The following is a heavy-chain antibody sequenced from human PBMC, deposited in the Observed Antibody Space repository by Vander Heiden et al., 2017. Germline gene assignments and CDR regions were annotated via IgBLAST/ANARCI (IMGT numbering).Heavy chain of an antibody. CDR1: GFTFRDYS. V-gene: IGHV3-11*01. Sequence: QVQLVESGGGLVRPGGSLSLCCAASGFTFRDYSMYWIRQAPGKGLEWVSYISSSGSTIFYADSVQGRFTISRDNAKNSLWLQMNSLRAEDTAVYYCVRSRTLLEWLSSNWFDPWGQGTLVTVSS. J-gene: IGHJ5*02. D-gene: IGHD3-3*01. CDR3: VRSRTLLEWLSSNWFDP. CDR2: ISSSGSTI.